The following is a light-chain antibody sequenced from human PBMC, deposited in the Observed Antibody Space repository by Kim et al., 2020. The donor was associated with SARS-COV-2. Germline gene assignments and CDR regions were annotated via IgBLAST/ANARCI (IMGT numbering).Light chain of an antibody. CDR2: DAS. CDR1: QSVNIY. Sequence: IVLTQSPATLSLSPGERATLFCRASQSVNIYLDWYQQKVGQATRLLIYDASIRATGIPARVSGSGSGTDFTLTISGLEPEDFAVYYCQQRSGWPPAYTFGQGTKLEI. CDR3: QQRSGWPPAYT. V-gene: IGKV3-11*01. J-gene: IGKJ2*01.